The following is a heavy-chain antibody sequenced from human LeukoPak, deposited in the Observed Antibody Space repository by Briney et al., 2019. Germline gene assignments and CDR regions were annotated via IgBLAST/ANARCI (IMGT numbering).Heavy chain of an antibody. Sequence: GGSLRLSCAASGFTFSNSAMSWVRQAPGKGLEWVSTINDGGGTTYYADSVKGRFTISRDNSKNTLYLQMNSLRVEDTALYYCASGITGTWGQGTLVIVSS. V-gene: IGHV3-23*01. CDR2: INDGGGTT. CDR3: ASGITGT. D-gene: IGHD1-20*01. CDR1: GFTFSNSA. J-gene: IGHJ5*02.